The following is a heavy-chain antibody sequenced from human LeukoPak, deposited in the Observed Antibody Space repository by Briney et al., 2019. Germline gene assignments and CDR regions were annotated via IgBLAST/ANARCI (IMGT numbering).Heavy chain of an antibody. CDR3: AHRLRYYYDDTDGKYYFDY. D-gene: IGHD3-22*01. Sequence: SGPTLVKPTQTLTLTCTFSGFSLSTSGVGVGWIRQPPGKALEWLAVIYWDDDKRYSPSLNSRLTITKDTSKNQVVLTMTNMDPVDTATYYCAHRLRYYYDDTDGKYYFDYWGQGTLVTVSS. J-gene: IGHJ4*02. V-gene: IGHV2-5*02. CDR2: IYWDDDK. CDR1: GFSLSTSGVG.